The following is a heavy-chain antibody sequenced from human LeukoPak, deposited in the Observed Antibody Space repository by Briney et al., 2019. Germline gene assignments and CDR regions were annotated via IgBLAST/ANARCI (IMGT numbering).Heavy chain of an antibody. V-gene: IGHV3-30*02. J-gene: IGHJ4*02. CDR3: ARLYGDYQYYFDY. CDR2: IRYDGSTK. D-gene: IGHD4-17*01. Sequence: GESLRLSCAASGYTFRSYGMHWVRQAPGKGLEWVAFIRYDGSTKYYADSLRGGFTISRDDSKKTLYLQMNRLRAEDTAVYYCARLYGDYQYYFDYWGQGTLVTVSS. CDR1: GYTFRSYG.